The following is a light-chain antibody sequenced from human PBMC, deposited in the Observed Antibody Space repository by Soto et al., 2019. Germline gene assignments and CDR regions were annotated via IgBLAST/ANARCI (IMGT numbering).Light chain of an antibody. CDR3: GTWDSSLSDVV. Sequence: LLTQPPSVSAAPGEKVTISSSGSSSNIGNNYVSWYQQLPGTAPKLLIYDNNNRPSGIPDRFSGSKSGTSATLGITGLQTGDEADYYCGTWDSSLSDVVFGGGTKVTVL. CDR2: DNN. J-gene: IGLJ3*02. V-gene: IGLV1-51*01. CDR1: SSNIGNNY.